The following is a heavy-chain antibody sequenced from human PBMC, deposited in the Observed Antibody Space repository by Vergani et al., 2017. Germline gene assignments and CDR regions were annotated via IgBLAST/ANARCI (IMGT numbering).Heavy chain of an antibody. V-gene: IGHV3-21*02. J-gene: IGHJ3*01. Sequence: VQMVESGGGVVQPGRSLRLSCAVSGFRFSDYGMHWVRQAGGRGLEWVSSISGNNDGVYSADSVKGRFTISRDNAKNSLYLDMSSLRAGDTAVYFCVRDVRVSRTWGQGTLVAVSS. CDR3: VRDVRVSRT. CDR2: ISGNNDGV. CDR1: GFRFSDYG.